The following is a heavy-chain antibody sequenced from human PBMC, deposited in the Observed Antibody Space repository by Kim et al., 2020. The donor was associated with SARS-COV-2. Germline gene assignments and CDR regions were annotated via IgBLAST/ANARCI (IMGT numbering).Heavy chain of an antibody. V-gene: IGHV1-24*01. CDR3: ATAPAYVQLERGYGMDV. CDR2: FDPEDGET. D-gene: IGHD1-1*01. J-gene: IGHJ6*02. CDR1: GYTLTELS. Sequence: ASVKVSCKVSGYTLTELSMHWVRQAPGKGLEWMGGFDPEDGETIYAQKFQGRVTMTEDTSTDTAYMELSSLRSEDTAVYYCATAPAYVQLERGYGMDVWGQGTTVTVSS.